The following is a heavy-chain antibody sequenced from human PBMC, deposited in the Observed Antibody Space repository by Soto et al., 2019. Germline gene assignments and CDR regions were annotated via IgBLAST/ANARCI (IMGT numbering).Heavy chain of an antibody. V-gene: IGHV1-2*04. D-gene: IGHD3-10*01. Sequence: QVQLVQSGAEVKKPGASVKVSCKASGYTFTGYYMHWVRQAPGQGLEWMGWIHPNSGGTNYAQKFQGWVTMTRDTSISTAYMELSRLRSDDTAVYYCARDRGSSRLWYFDYWGQGTLVTVSS. CDR2: IHPNSGGT. CDR1: GYTFTGYY. J-gene: IGHJ4*02. CDR3: ARDRGSSRLWYFDY.